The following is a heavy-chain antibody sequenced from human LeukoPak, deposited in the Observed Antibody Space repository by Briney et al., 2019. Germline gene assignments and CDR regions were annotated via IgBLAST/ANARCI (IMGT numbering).Heavy chain of an antibody. D-gene: IGHD4-11*01. CDR1: GGSFSGDY. J-gene: IGHJ4*02. CDR2: INHSGST. V-gene: IGHV4-34*01. CDR3: ARGRYSNYANDY. Sequence: SETLSLTCAVYGGSFSGDYWSWIRQPPGKGLEWIGEINHSGSTNYNPSLKSRVTISVDTSKNQFSLKLSSVTAADTAVYYCARGRYSNYANDYWGQGTLVTVSS.